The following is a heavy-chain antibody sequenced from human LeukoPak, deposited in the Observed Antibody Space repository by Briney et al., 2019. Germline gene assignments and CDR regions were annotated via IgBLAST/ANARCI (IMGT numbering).Heavy chain of an antibody. D-gene: IGHD6-13*01. CDR3: ARPKIYSSSWDGMDV. J-gene: IGHJ6*02. V-gene: IGHV3-30*04. Sequence: GGSLRLSCAASGFTFSTYAIHWVRQAPGEGLEWVAVISKDGGNKYHADSVEGRFIISRDNSENTVFLQMNSLRTEDTAVYYCARPKIYSSSWDGMDVWGQGTTVTVSS. CDR2: ISKDGGNK. CDR1: GFTFSTYA.